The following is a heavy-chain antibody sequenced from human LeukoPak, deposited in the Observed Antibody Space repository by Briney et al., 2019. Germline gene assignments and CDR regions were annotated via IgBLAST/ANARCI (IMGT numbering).Heavy chain of an antibody. Sequence: SETLSLTCTVSAGSISSSSHHWGWIRQSPGKGLEWIGSIYYGRTTYYNPSLNSRVTISVVTSKNQFSLQLNSVTAADTAVYYCVRHDGRGGATMGALDSWGQGSLVTVSS. V-gene: IGHV4-39*01. CDR2: IYYGRTT. D-gene: IGHD5-12*01. J-gene: IGHJ4*02. CDR3: VRHDGRGGATMGALDS. CDR1: AGSISSSSHH.